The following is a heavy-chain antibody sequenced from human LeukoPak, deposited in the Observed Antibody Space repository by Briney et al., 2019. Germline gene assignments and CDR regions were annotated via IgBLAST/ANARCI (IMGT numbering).Heavy chain of an antibody. CDR2: ISGSGGST. J-gene: IGHJ4*02. Sequence: GGSLRLSCAAPGFTFSSYAMSWVRQAPGKGLGWVSAISGSGGSTYYADSVKGRFTISIDNSKHTLYLQMNSLRAEDTAVYYCAKLMIAARRLVFDYWGQGTLVTVSS. V-gene: IGHV3-23*01. D-gene: IGHD6-6*01. CDR3: AKLMIAARRLVFDY. CDR1: GFTFSSYA.